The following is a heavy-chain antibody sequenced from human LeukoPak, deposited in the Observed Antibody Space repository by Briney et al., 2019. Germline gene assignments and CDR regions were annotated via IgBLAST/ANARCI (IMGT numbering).Heavy chain of an antibody. CDR3: AKYGGHPLPHYYLDY. Sequence: PGGSLRLSCAVSGITLSNYGMSWVRQAPGKGLEWVSLIIDDGHTTSYADSVKGRFTISRDNSKNTLFLQMNSLRAEDTAVYYCAKYGGHPLPHYYLDYWGQGTQVTVSS. CDR2: IIDDGHTT. V-gene: IGHV3-23*01. D-gene: IGHD3-16*01. J-gene: IGHJ4*02. CDR1: GITLSNYG.